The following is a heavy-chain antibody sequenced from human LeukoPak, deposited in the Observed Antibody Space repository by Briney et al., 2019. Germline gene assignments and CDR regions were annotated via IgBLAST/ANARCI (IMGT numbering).Heavy chain of an antibody. CDR2: INHSGST. V-gene: IGHV4-34*01. Sequence: SETLSLTCAVYGGSFSGYYWSWIRQPPGKGLEWIGEINHSGSTNYNPSLKRRVTISVDTSKKQFSLKLSSVTAADTAVYYCAREGSSGPLDYWGQGTLVTVSS. J-gene: IGHJ4*02. CDR1: GGSFSGYY. D-gene: IGHD6-19*01. CDR3: AREGSSGPLDY.